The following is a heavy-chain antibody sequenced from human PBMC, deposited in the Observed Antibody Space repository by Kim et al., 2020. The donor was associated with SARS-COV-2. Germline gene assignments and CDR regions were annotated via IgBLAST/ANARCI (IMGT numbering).Heavy chain of an antibody. D-gene: IGHD2-15*01. V-gene: IGHV1-3*01. J-gene: IGHJ6*01. Sequence: ASVKVSCKASGYTFTSYAMHWVRQAPGQGLEWMGWINADNGNTDYAQKFQGRVTITRNTSTSTAYMELSSLRSEDTAVYYCAKAWTMYFFVVLVYYHYY. CDR3: AKAWTMYFFVVLVYYHYY. CDR2: INADNGNT. CDR1: GYTFTSYA.